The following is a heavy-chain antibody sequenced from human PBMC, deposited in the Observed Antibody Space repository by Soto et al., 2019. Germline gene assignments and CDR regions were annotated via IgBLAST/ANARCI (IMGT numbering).Heavy chain of an antibody. V-gene: IGHV4-30-4*01. CDR3: ARVTGGDYLDY. Sequence: SETLSLTCTVSGGSISSGDYYWSWIRQPPGKGLEWIGYIYYSGSTYYNPSLKSRVTISVDTSKNQFSLKLSSVTAADTAVYYCARVTGGDYLDYWGQGTLVTVSS. CDR2: IYYSGST. D-gene: IGHD7-27*01. CDR1: GGSISSGDYY. J-gene: IGHJ4*02.